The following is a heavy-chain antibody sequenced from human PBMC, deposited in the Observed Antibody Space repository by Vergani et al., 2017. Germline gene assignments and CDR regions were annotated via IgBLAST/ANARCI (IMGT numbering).Heavy chain of an antibody. D-gene: IGHD3-22*01. CDR2: IYSGGST. V-gene: IGHV3-66*02. CDR1: GFTVSSNY. J-gene: IGHJ6*02. Sequence: EVQMLESGGNLVQPGGSLRLSCAASGFTVSSNYMSWVRQAPGKGLEWVSVIYSGGSTYYADSVKGRFTISRDNSKNTLYLQMNSLRAEDTAVYYCARQYYYDSSGYYYVGYYYYGMDVWGQGTTVTVSS. CDR3: ARQYYYDSSGYYYVGYYYYGMDV.